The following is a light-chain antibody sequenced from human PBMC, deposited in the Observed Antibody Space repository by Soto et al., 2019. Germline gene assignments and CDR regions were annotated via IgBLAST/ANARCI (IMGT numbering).Light chain of an antibody. CDR1: SSDVGGYNY. Sequence: QSALTQPASVSGSRGQSITISCTGTSSDVGGYNYVSWYQHHPGKAPKLMIYDVSNRPSGVSNRFSGSKSDNTASLTISGLQAEDEADYYCTSYAPGGTQTFGGGTKLTVL. J-gene: IGLJ2*01. CDR3: TSYAPGGTQT. V-gene: IGLV2-14*03. CDR2: DVS.